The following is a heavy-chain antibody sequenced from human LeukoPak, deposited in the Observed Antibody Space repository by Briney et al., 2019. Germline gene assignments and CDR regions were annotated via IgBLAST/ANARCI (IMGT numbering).Heavy chain of an antibody. V-gene: IGHV3-21*01. Sequence: GGSLRLSCAASGFTFSSYSMNWVRQAPGKGLEWVSFISSSSSYIYYADSVKGRFTISRDNAKNSLYLQMNNLRAEDTAVYYCARAGNYYDSSGQHPSFDYWGQGTLVTVSS. CDR2: ISSSSSYI. D-gene: IGHD3-22*01. J-gene: IGHJ4*02. CDR1: GFTFSSYS. CDR3: ARAGNYYDSSGQHPSFDY.